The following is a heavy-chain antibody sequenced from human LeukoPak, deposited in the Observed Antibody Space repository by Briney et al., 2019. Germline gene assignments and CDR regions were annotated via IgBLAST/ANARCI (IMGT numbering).Heavy chain of an antibody. J-gene: IGHJ5*02. CDR2: ITGSGDGA. Sequence: GGSLRLSCAASGFTFSTYAMTWVRQAPGKGLEWVSSITGSGDGASAADSVKGRFSISRDNSKNTLYLQMNSLRVEDTAVYYCARVEGFGFDPWGQGTLVTVSS. CDR1: GFTFSTYA. V-gene: IGHV3-23*01. CDR3: ARVEGFGFDP.